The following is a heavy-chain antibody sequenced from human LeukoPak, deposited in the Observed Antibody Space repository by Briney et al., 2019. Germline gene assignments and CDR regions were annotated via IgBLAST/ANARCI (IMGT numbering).Heavy chain of an antibody. CDR3: ARDLDY. CDR1: GGSISSYY. Sequence: SETLSLTCTVSGGSISSYYWSWIRQPPGKGLEWIGYIYYSGSTNYNPSLKSRVTISVDTSKNQFSLKLSSVTAADTAVYYCARDLDYWGQGTLVTVSS. CDR2: IYYSGST. J-gene: IGHJ4*02. V-gene: IGHV4-59*01.